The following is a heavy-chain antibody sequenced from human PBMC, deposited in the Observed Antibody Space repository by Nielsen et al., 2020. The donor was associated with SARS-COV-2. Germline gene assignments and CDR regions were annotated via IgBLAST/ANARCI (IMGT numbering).Heavy chain of an antibody. V-gene: IGHV4-30-4*01. J-gene: IGHJ1*01. D-gene: IGHD6-13*01. CDR3: AREGSWHKYFQH. CDR1: GGSISSGDYY. Sequence: SETLSLTCTVSGGSISSGDYYWSWIRQPPGKGLEWIGYIYYSGSTYYNPSLKSRVTISVDTSKNQFSLKLSSVTAADTAVYYCAREGSWHKYFQHWGQGTLVTVSS. CDR2: IYYSGST.